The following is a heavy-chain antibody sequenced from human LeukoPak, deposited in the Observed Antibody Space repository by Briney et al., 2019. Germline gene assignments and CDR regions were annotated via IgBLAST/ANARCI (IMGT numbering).Heavy chain of an antibody. V-gene: IGHV3-74*01. CDR3: AGSAYYYDSSGYYMVDY. CDR2: IKNDGSTT. J-gene: IGHJ4*02. D-gene: IGHD3-22*01. Sequence: GGSLRLSCAASGFSFRNYWMHWVRQPPGKGLVWVSRIKNDGSTTKYADSVKGRFTISRDNAKNTLYLQMNSLRAEDTAVYYCAGSAYYYDSSGYYMVDYWGQGTLVSVPS. CDR1: GFSFRNYW.